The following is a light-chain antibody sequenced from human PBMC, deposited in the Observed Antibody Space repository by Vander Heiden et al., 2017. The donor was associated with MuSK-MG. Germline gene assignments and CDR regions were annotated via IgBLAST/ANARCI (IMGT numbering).Light chain of an antibody. J-gene: IGKJ4*01. V-gene: IGKV1-27*01. Sequence: DIQMTQSPSSLSASVGDRVTITCRASQGIRNHLAWYQQKPGKIPKLLISGASTLQSGVPSRFSGSGSGTDFTLTIISLQPEDVATYYCQKDNSAPLTFGGWTRVELK. CDR3: QKDNSAPLT. CDR2: GAS. CDR1: QGIRNH.